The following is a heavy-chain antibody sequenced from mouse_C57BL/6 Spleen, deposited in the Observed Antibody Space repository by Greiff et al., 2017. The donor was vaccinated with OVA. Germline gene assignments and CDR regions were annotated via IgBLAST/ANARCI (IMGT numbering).Heavy chain of an antibody. V-gene: IGHV1-15*01. D-gene: IGHD2-14*01. J-gene: IGHJ2*01. CDR1: GYTFTDYE. Sequence: QVQLKESGAELVRPGASVTLSCKASGYTFTDYEMHWVKQTPVHGLEWIGAIDPETGGTAYNQKFKGKAILTADKSSSTAYMELRSLTSEDSAVYYCTRDRGYWGQGTTLTVSS. CDR3: TRDRGY. CDR2: IDPETGGT.